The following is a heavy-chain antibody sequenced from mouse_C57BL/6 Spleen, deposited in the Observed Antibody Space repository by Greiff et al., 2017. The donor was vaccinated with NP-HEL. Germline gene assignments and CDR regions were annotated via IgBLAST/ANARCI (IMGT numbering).Heavy chain of an antibody. J-gene: IGHJ4*01. CDR1: GYTFTSYW. CDR3: ARGGLRRHAMDY. CDR2: IDPSDSYT. V-gene: IGHV1-69*01. Sequence: VQLQQPGAELVMPGASVKLSCKASGYTFTSYWMHWVKQRPGQGLEWIGEIDPSDSYTNYNQKFKGKSTLTVDKSSSTAYMQLSSLTSEDSAVYYCARGGLRRHAMDYWGQGTSVTVSS. D-gene: IGHD6-2*01.